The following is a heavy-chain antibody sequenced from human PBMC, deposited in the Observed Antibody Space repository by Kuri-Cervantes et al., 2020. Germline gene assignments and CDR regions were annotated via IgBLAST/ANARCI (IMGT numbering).Heavy chain of an antibody. CDR2: ISHSGST. Sequence: SQTLSLTCAVYGGSFSGYYWSWIRQPPGKGLEWIGEISHSGSTNYNPSLKSRVTISVDTSKNQFSLKLSSVTAADTAVYYCARGRRRQWLATYFDYWGQGTLVTVSS. CDR3: ARGRRRQWLATYFDY. J-gene: IGHJ4*02. CDR1: GGSFSGYY. V-gene: IGHV4-34*01. D-gene: IGHD6-19*01.